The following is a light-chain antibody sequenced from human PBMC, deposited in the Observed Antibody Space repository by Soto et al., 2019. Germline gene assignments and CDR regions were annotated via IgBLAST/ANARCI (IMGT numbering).Light chain of an antibody. CDR1: QSINNRY. CDR2: GAS. Sequence: EIVLTQSPGTLSLSPGERATLSCRASQSINNRYLAWYQQKPGQAPRLLIYGASSRATGIPDRFIGSGSGTDFTLTISRLEPEDFAVYYCQQFGSSPGFTFGPGTKVVIK. J-gene: IGKJ3*01. CDR3: QQFGSSPGFT. V-gene: IGKV3-20*01.